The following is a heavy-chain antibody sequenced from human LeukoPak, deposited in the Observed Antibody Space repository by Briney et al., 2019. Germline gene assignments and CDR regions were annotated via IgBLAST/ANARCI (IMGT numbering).Heavy chain of an antibody. V-gene: IGHV3-30*02. CDR3: ARGGEYSYVTIH. D-gene: IGHD5-18*01. CDR2: IRSDGSNK. CDR1: GFTFSSYG. Sequence: GGSLRLSCAASGFTFSSYGMHWVRQAPGKGLEWVAFIRSDGSNKYYADSVKGRFTISRDNSKNTLYLQMNTLRAEDTAVYYCARGGEYSYVTIHWGQGTLVTVSS. J-gene: IGHJ4*02.